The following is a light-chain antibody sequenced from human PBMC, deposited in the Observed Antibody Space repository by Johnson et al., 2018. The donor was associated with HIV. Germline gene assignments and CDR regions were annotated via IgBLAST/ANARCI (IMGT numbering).Light chain of an antibody. CDR3: GTWDSSLRAGRV. V-gene: IGLV1-51*02. CDR1: TSNIGNTY. J-gene: IGLJ1*01. Sequence: QSVLTQPPSLSAAPGQKVTISCSVSTSNIGNTYVSWYQQLPGTAPKLLIYENNKRPSGIPDRFSGSKSGTSATLGITGLRTGDEAVYYCGTWDSSLRAGRVFGTGTKVTVL. CDR2: ENN.